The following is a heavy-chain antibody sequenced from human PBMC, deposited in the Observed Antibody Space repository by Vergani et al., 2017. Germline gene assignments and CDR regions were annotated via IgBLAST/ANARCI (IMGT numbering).Heavy chain of an antibody. CDR2: ISSSSSYI. V-gene: IGHV3-21*01. Sequence: EVQLVESGGGLVKPGGSLRLSCAASGFTFSSYSMNWVRQAPGKGLEWVSSISSSSSYIYYADTVKGRFTLSGDNAKNTPYLQMNSLRAEDTAVYYCAKDSYGGAQLDWGQGTLVTVSS. J-gene: IGHJ4*02. CDR3: AKDSYGGAQLD. D-gene: IGHD1-1*01. CDR1: GFTFSSYS.